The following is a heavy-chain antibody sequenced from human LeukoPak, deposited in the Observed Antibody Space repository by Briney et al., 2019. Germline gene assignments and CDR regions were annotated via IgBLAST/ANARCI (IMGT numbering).Heavy chain of an antibody. Sequence: SETLSLTCTVSGGFISSSSYYWGWIRQPPGKWLEWIVSIYYSGSTYYSPSLKSRVTISVDTSKNQFSLKLRSVTAADTAVYYCARRGSWYDAFDIWGQGTMVTVSS. V-gene: IGHV4-39*07. CDR2: IYYSGST. CDR1: GGFISSSSYY. CDR3: ARRGSWYDAFDI. D-gene: IGHD6-13*01. J-gene: IGHJ3*02.